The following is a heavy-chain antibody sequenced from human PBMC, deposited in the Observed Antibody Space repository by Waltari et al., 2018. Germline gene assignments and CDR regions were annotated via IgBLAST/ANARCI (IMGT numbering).Heavy chain of an antibody. CDR3: ARQNIHSYGYGYFDF. CDR2: IFPGDSNT. Sequence: EVQLEQSGAEVKKPGESLKISCNGSGYSFAKYWIGWVRQMPGKGLAWMGVIFPGDSNTKYSLSFQGQVTISADTSISTAYLQWSSLKASDTAIYFCARQNIHSYGYGYFDFWGQGTLVTVSS. CDR1: GYSFAKYW. D-gene: IGHD5-18*01. J-gene: IGHJ4*02. V-gene: IGHV5-51*01.